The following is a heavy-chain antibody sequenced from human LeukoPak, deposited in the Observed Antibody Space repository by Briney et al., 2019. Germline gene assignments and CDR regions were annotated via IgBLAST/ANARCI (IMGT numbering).Heavy chain of an antibody. D-gene: IGHD3-3*01. CDR3: ARDGNTYYDFWSGYST. J-gene: IGHJ5*02. Sequence: SVKVSCKASGGTFSSYAISWVRQAPGQGLEWMGGIIPIFGTASYAQKFQGRVTITADESTSTAYMELSSLRSEDTAVYYCARDGNTYYDFWSGYSTWGQGTLVTVSS. CDR1: GGTFSSYA. V-gene: IGHV1-69*13. CDR2: IIPIFGTA.